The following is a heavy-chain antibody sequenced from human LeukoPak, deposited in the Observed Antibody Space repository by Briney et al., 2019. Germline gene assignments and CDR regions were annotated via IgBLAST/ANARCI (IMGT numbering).Heavy chain of an antibody. Sequence: GGSLRLSCAASGFTFDDYAMHWVRQAPGKGLEWVSGISWNSGSIGYADSVKGRFTISRDNAKNSLYLQMNNLRAEDTALYYCAKDNMITFGGVIVSSGAFDIWGQGTMVTVSS. V-gene: IGHV3-9*01. CDR2: ISWNSGSI. J-gene: IGHJ3*02. D-gene: IGHD3-16*02. CDR1: GFTFDDYA. CDR3: AKDNMITFGGVIVSSGAFDI.